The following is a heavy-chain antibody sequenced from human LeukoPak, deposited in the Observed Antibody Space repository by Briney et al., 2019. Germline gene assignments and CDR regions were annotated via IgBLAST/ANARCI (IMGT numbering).Heavy chain of an antibody. D-gene: IGHD6-6*01. CDR2: INHSGST. CDR3: ARDFSSSSTVYYYYMDV. CDR1: GGSFSGYY. Sequence: SETLSLTCAVYGGSFSGYYWSWIRQPPGKGLEWIGEINHSGSTNYNPSLKSRVTISLDTSKNQFSLKLSSVTAADTAIYYCARDFSSSSTVYYYYMDVWGKGTTVIVS. V-gene: IGHV4-34*01. J-gene: IGHJ6*03.